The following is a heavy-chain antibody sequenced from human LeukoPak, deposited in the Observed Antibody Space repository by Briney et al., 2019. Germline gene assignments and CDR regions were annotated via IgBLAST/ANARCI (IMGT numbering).Heavy chain of an antibody. CDR3: TRAVITFGAAVAKGFDY. Sequence: SETLSLTCTVSGASITSYYWSWIRQPPGKGLEWIGYIYYSGSTDYNPSLKSRVTMSLDTSKNQFSLNLSSVTAADTAVYYCTRAVITFGAAVAKGFDYWGQGTLVTVSS. CDR1: GASITSYY. J-gene: IGHJ4*02. CDR2: IYYSGST. D-gene: IGHD3-16*01. V-gene: IGHV4-59*01.